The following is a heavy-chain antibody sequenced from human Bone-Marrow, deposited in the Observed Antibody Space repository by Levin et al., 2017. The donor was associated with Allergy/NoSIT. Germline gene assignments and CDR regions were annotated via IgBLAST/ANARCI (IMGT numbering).Heavy chain of an antibody. Sequence: PGESLKISCKASGGTFSSYAISWVRQAPGQGLEWMGGIIPIFGTANYAQKFQGRVTITADKSTSTAYMELSSLRSEDTAVYYCARDRTQFTYCSSTSCHDAFDIWGQGTMVTVSS. CDR1: GGTFSSYA. CDR3: ARDRTQFTYCSSTSCHDAFDI. V-gene: IGHV1-69*06. J-gene: IGHJ3*02. CDR2: IIPIFGTA. D-gene: IGHD2-2*01.